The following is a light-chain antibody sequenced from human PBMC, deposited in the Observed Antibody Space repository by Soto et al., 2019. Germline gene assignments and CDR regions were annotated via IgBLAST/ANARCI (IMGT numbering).Light chain of an antibody. CDR1: QTISTD. Sequence: EVVMTQSPATVSVFPGEGVTLSCRASQTISTDLAWYQQKPGQAPRLLIYGASTRATGVPDRFSGGGSGTEFTLTIGRLRSEDFAVYYCQQNNKWPPVTFGGGTKVEIK. CDR3: QQNNKWPPVT. J-gene: IGKJ4*01. CDR2: GAS. V-gene: IGKV3-15*01.